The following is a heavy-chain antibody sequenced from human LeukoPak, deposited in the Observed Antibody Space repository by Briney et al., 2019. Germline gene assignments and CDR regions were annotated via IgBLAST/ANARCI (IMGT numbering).Heavy chain of an antibody. CDR1: GFTFRTYW. CDR3: ATVGGYDYPTLYY. J-gene: IGHJ4*02. CDR2: INEDGSIT. D-gene: IGHD5-12*01. V-gene: IGHV3-74*01. Sequence: GGSLRLSCAASGFTFRTYWMHWVRQVPGEGLVWVSRINEDGSITNYADSVKGRFSISRDNAKNTLYLQMNSLRAEDTAVYYCATVGGYDYPTLYYWGQGTLVTVSS.